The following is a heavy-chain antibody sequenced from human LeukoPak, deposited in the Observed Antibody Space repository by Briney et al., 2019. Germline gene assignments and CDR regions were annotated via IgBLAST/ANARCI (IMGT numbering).Heavy chain of an antibody. V-gene: IGHV3-9*01. CDR1: GLTFDDYA. CDR2: ISWNSGSI. CDR3: AKDVYRAGEYAFDI. J-gene: IGHJ3*02. D-gene: IGHD3-16*01. Sequence: GGSLRLSCTASGLTFDDYAMHWVRQAPGKGVEGVSGISWNSGSIGYADSVKGRFTISRDNAKNSLSLQMNSLRAEDTALYYCAKDVYRAGEYAFDICGQGTMVTASS.